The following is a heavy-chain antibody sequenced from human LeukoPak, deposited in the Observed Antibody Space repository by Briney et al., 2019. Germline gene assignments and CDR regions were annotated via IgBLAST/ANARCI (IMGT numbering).Heavy chain of an antibody. J-gene: IGHJ5*02. V-gene: IGHV1-2*02. CDR3: ARDRGDYYGSGSLFDP. Sequence: ASVKVSCKASGYTFTGYYMHWVRQAPGQGLEWMGWINPNSGGTNYAQKFQGRVTMTRDTSISTAYMELNSLRSDDTAVYYCARDRGDYYGSGSLFDPWGQGTLVTVSS. CDR1: GYTFTGYY. D-gene: IGHD3-10*01. CDR2: INPNSGGT.